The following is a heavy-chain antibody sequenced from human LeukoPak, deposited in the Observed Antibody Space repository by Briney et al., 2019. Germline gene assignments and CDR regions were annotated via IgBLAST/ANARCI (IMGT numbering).Heavy chain of an antibody. CDR3: ARRVIYYDSSGYYYYYYYMDV. Sequence: SETLSLTCAVYGGSFSGYYWSWIRQPPGKGLEWIGEINHSGSTNYNPSLKSRVTISVDTSKNQFSLKLSSVTAADTAVYYCARRVIYYDSSGYYYYYYYMDVWGKGTTVTISS. J-gene: IGHJ6*03. CDR2: INHSGST. D-gene: IGHD3-22*01. CDR1: GGSFSGYY. V-gene: IGHV4-34*01.